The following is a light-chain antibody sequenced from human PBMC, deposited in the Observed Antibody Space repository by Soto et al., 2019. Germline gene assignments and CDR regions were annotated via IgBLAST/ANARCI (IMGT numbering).Light chain of an antibody. Sequence: EIVLTQSPGTLSLSLGERATLSCRASQSVSSSYLAWYQQKPGQAPRLLIYGASSRATGIPDRFSGSGSGTEFILTISSLQSEDFGVYYCQQYNNWPPITFGQGTRLEIK. CDR3: QQYNNWPPIT. CDR2: GAS. V-gene: IGKV3-20*01. CDR1: QSVSSSY. J-gene: IGKJ5*01.